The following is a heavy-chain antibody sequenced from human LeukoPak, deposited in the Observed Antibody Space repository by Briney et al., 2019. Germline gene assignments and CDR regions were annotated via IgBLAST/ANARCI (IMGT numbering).Heavy chain of an antibody. Sequence: ASVKVSCKASGYTFTSYYMHWVRQAPGQGLEWMGIINPSGGSTSCAQKFQGRVTMTRDTSTSTVYMELSSLRSEDTAVYYCATQQLVRFWFDPWGQGTLVTVSS. CDR3: ATQQLVRFWFDP. V-gene: IGHV1-46*01. CDR2: INPSGGST. CDR1: GYTFTSYY. J-gene: IGHJ5*02. D-gene: IGHD6-13*01.